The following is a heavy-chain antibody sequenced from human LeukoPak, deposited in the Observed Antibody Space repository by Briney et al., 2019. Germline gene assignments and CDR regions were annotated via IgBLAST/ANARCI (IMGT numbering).Heavy chain of an antibody. Sequence: GGSLKLSCAASGSTFSSYWMHWVRQAPGKGLVWVSRINSDGSSTSYADSVKGRFTISRDNAKNTLYLQMNSLRAEDTAVYYCARDFYGDSVDYWGQGTLVTVSS. CDR1: GSTFSSYW. V-gene: IGHV3-74*01. J-gene: IGHJ4*02. D-gene: IGHD4-17*01. CDR3: ARDFYGDSVDY. CDR2: INSDGSST.